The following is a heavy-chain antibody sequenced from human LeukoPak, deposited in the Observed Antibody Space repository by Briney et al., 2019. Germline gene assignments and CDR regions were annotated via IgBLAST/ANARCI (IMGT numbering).Heavy chain of an antibody. D-gene: IGHD3-22*01. CDR2: ISSSSSTI. Sequence: GGSLRLSCAASGSTFSSYSMNWVRQAPGKGLEWVSYISSSSSTIYYADSVKGRFTISRDNAKNSLYLQMNSLRAEDTAVYYCARDRASVRAFDIWGQGTMVTVSS. V-gene: IGHV3-48*01. J-gene: IGHJ3*02. CDR3: ARDRASVRAFDI. CDR1: GSTFSSYS.